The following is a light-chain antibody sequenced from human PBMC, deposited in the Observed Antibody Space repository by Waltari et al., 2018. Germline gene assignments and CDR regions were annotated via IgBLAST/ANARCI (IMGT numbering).Light chain of an antibody. J-gene: IGLJ2*01. Sequence: QSALTQPASVSGSPGQSITISCTGFNSNVGSYNLVSWYQKHPGKAPKLLFYEGTRRPSVVSNRFSGSKSDNTASLTLSGLQAEDEADYYCCSNVGSSVFFGGGTKLTVL. V-gene: IGLV2-23*03. CDR3: CSNVGSSVF. CDR1: NSNVGSYNL. CDR2: EGT.